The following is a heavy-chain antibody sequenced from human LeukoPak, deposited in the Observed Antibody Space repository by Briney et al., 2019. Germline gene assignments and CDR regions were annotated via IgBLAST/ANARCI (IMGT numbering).Heavy chain of an antibody. CDR2: IYYSGST. CDR3: ARVAAGIGFFQH. D-gene: IGHD6-13*01. Sequence: SETLSLTCTVSGGSISSYYWSWIRQPPGKGLEWIGYIYYSGSTNYNPSLKSRVAISVDTSKNQLSLKLSSVTAADTAVYYCARVAAGIGFFQHWGQGTLVTVSS. J-gene: IGHJ1*01. V-gene: IGHV4-59*08. CDR1: GGSISSYY.